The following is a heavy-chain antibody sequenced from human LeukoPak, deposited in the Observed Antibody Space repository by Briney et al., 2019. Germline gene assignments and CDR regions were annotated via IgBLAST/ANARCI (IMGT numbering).Heavy chain of an antibody. D-gene: IGHD6-13*01. CDR1: GFTFTSYA. V-gene: IGHV3-23*01. Sequence: GGSLRLSCAASGFTFTSYAMSWVRQAPGKGLEWVSAISGSGGSTYYADSVKGRFTISRDNSKNTLYLQMNSLRAEDTAVYYCAKPRPSHSSSWYDHWGQGTLVTVSS. J-gene: IGHJ5*02. CDR2: ISGSGGST. CDR3: AKPRPSHSSSWYDH.